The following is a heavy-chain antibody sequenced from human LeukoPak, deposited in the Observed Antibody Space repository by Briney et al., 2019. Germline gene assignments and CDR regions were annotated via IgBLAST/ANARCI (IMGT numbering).Heavy chain of an antibody. V-gene: IGHV3-21*01. CDR2: ISSSSSYI. CDR3: ARDPTPYSSLDY. D-gene: IGHD3-22*01. Sequence: GGSLRLSCAASGFTFSSYSMNWVRQAPGKGLEWVSSISSSSSYIYYADSVKGRFTISRDNSKNTLYLQLNILRAEDTAVYYCARDPTPYSSLDYWGQGTLVTVSS. CDR1: GFTFSSYS. J-gene: IGHJ4*02.